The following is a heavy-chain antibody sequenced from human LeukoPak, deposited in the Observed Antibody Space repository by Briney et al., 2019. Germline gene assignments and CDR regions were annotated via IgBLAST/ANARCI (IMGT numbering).Heavy chain of an antibody. J-gene: IGHJ4*02. D-gene: IGHD6-19*01. CDR1: GVSFSSYG. CDR3: ARDLSSAWYYFDY. CDR2: IIPIFGTA. Sequence: SLKFCCKAAGVSFSSYGISGVRQAPGQGLEWMGGIIPIFGTANYAQKFQGRVTITADKSTSTAYMELSSLRSQDTAVYYCARDLSSAWYYFDYWGQGTLVTVSS. V-gene: IGHV1-69*06.